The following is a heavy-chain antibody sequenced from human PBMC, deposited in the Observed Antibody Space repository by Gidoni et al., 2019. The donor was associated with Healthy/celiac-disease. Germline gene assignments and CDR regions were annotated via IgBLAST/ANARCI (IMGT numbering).Heavy chain of an antibody. CDR3: ARGSVYSSEGYYYGMDV. V-gene: IGHV3-21*01. CDR2: ISSSSSYI. D-gene: IGHD6-19*01. CDR1: GFTVSSYS. Sequence: EVQLVESGGNLGRPGGSLRLSCAASGFTVSSYSLNWVRQAPGKGLEWVSSISSSSSYISYADSVKGRFTISRDNAKTSLYLQMNSLRAEDTAVYYCARGSVYSSEGYYYGMDVWGQGTTVTVSS. J-gene: IGHJ6*02.